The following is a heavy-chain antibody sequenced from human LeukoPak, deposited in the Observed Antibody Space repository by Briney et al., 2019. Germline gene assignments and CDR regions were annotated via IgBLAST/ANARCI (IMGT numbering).Heavy chain of an antibody. J-gene: IGHJ4*02. CDR3: AKRVSSSWGQFDY. CDR1: GFTFSSYG. Sequence: SGGSLRLSCAASGFTFSSYGMSWVRQAPGKGLEWVSAISGSGGSTYYADSVKGRFTISRDNSKNTLYLHMNSLRAEDTAVYYCAKRVSSSWGQFDYWGQGTLVTVSS. V-gene: IGHV3-23*01. D-gene: IGHD6-13*01. CDR2: ISGSGGST.